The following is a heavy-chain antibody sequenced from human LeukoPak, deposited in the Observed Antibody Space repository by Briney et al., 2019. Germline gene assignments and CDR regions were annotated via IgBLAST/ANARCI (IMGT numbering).Heavy chain of an antibody. D-gene: IGHD3-22*01. CDR3: ARAPYDSSGYTRYFDY. CDR1: GFTVSSNY. CDR2: IYSGGST. V-gene: IGHV3-53*01. Sequence: GGSLRLSCAASGFTVSSNYMSWVRQAPGKGLEWVSVIYSGGSTYYADSVKGRFTISRDNSKNTLYLQMNSLRAEDTAVYYCARAPYDSSGYTRYFDYWGQGTLVTVSS. J-gene: IGHJ4*02.